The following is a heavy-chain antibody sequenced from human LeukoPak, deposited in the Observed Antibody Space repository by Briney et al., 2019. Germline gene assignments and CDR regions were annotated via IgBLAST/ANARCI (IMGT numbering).Heavy chain of an antibody. CDR3: ARGTTSYWFDP. J-gene: IGHJ5*02. D-gene: IGHD2/OR15-2a*01. V-gene: IGHV4-34*01. CDR1: GYSISSGYY. Sequence: SETLSLTCAVSGYSISSGYYWSWIRQPPGKGLEWIGEINHSGSTNYNPSLKSRVTISVDTSKNQFSLKLSSVTAADTAVYYCARGTTSYWFDPWGQGTLVTVSS. CDR2: INHSGST.